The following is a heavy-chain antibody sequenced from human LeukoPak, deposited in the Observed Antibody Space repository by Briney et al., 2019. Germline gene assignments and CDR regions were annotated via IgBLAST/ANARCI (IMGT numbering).Heavy chain of an antibody. Sequence: GGSLRLSCAASGFTFSNYEMHWVRQAPGEGLEWLSYISRGGDTIYYADSVEGRFTISRDNSKNTLYLQMNSLRAEDTAVYYCASTTVTGYYYGMDVWGQGTTVTVSS. V-gene: IGHV3-48*03. CDR1: GFTFSNYE. J-gene: IGHJ6*02. CDR2: ISRGGDTI. D-gene: IGHD4-17*01. CDR3: ASTTVTGYYYGMDV.